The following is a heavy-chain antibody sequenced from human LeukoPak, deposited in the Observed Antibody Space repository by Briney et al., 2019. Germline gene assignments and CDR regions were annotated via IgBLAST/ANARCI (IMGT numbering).Heavy chain of an antibody. V-gene: IGHV1-2*02. CDR1: GYTFTGYY. CDR3: ARGEYSGYDAPRNYYYYYYMDV. Sequence: EASVNVSCKASGYTFTGYYMHWVRQAPGQGLEWMGWINPNSGGTNYAQKFQGRVTMTRDTSISTAYMELSRLRSDDTAVYYCARGEYSGYDAPRNYYYYYYMDVWGKGTTVTISS. J-gene: IGHJ6*03. D-gene: IGHD5-12*01. CDR2: INPNSGGT.